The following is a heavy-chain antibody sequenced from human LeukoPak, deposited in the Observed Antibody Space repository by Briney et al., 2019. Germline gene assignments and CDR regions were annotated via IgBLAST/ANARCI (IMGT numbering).Heavy chain of an antibody. Sequence: PGGSLRLSCAASGFTFRSYWMSWVRQAPGKGLEWVANINQDGSEKYYVDSVKGRFTISRGNAKNSLYLQMNSLRAEDTAVYYCARDQGFSYYFYYMDVWGKGTTVTVSS. CDR2: INQDGSEK. CDR3: ARDQGFSYYFYYMDV. V-gene: IGHV3-7*01. CDR1: GFTFRSYW. J-gene: IGHJ6*03. D-gene: IGHD3-3*01.